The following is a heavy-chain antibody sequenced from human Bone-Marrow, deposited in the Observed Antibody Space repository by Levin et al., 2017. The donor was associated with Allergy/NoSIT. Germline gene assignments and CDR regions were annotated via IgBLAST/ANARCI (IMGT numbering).Heavy chain of an antibody. J-gene: IGHJ3*02. D-gene: IGHD3-10*01. CDR3: AKGGRGYDFAVDAFDI. CDR2: ISYAGGHE. CDR1: GFTFTSYG. V-gene: IGHV3-30*18. Sequence: AGGSLRLSCAASGFTFTSYGMHWLRQAPGKGLEWMAVISYAGGHEYYAESVKGRFTISRDNSRNTLYLQMNRLRVEDTAVYYCAKGGRGYDFAVDAFDIWGQGTMVTVSS.